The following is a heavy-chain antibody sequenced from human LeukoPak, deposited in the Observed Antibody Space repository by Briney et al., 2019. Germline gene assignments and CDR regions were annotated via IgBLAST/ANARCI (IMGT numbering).Heavy chain of an antibody. CDR1: GGSTSSSSYY. Sequence: SETLSLTCTVSGGSTSSSSYYWGWIRQPPGKGLEWIGSIYYSGSTYYNPSLKSRVTISVDTSKNQFSLKLSSVTAADTAVYYCAREIRYYFDSSGYSDYWGQGTLVTVSS. CDR3: AREIRYYFDSSGYSDY. D-gene: IGHD3-22*01. V-gene: IGHV4-39*07. J-gene: IGHJ4*02. CDR2: IYYSGST.